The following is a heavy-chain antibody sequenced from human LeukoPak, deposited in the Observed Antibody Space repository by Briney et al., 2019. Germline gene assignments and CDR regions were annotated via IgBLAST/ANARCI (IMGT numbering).Heavy chain of an antibody. D-gene: IGHD1-26*01. CDR1: GFTFSSYV. CDR2: ISYDGSNK. CDR3: AREDSEAFDY. Sequence: GRSLRLSCAASGFTFSSYVMHWVRQAPGKGLEWVAVISYDGSNKYYADSVKGRFTISRDNSKNTLYLQMNSLRAEDTAVYYCAREDSEAFDYWGQGTLVTVSS. J-gene: IGHJ4*02. V-gene: IGHV3-30-3*01.